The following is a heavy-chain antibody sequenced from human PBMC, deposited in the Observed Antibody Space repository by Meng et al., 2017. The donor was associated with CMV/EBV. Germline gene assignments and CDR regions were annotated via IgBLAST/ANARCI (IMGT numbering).Heavy chain of an antibody. D-gene: IGHD4-11*01. CDR1: GFTFDDYA. CDR3: AKGHSNFAGVLPESVGDYFDY. CDR2: ISWDGGST. V-gene: IGHV3-43D*03. J-gene: IGHJ4*02. Sequence: GESLKISCAASGFTFDDYAMHWVRQAPGKGLEWVSLISWDGGSTYYADSVKGRFTISRDNSKNSLYLQMNSLRAEDTALYYCAKGHSNFAGVLPESVGDYFDYWGQGTLVTVSS.